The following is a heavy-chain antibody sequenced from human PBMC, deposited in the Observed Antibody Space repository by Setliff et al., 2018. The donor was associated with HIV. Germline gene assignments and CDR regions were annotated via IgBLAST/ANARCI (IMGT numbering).Heavy chain of an antibody. D-gene: IGHD4-17*01. CDR1: GASISGGDYY. V-gene: IGHV4-30-4*08. CDR3: ARRIYGNNPYFDY. Sequence: SETLSLTCTVFGASISGGDYYWSWIRQPPGKGLEWIGYIYYSGSTYYNPSLKSRLTMSVDSSGNQFSLTLTSVTAADTAVYYCARRIYGNNPYFDYWSQGTLVTVSS. J-gene: IGHJ4*02. CDR2: IYYSGST.